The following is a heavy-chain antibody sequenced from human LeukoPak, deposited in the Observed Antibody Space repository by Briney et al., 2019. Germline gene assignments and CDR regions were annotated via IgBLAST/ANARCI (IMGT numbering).Heavy chain of an antibody. CDR1: GYTFASDD. CDR3: ARARGYSYSYGMDV. J-gene: IGHJ6*02. D-gene: IGHD2-21*01. V-gene: IGHV1-8*01. Sequence: ASVTVSCTASGYTFASDDINWVRQATGQGLEWMGWMNPNSGNTGYAQKFQGRVTMTRNTSISTAYMELSSLRSEDTAVYYCARARGYSYSYGMDVWGQGTTVTVSS. CDR2: MNPNSGNT.